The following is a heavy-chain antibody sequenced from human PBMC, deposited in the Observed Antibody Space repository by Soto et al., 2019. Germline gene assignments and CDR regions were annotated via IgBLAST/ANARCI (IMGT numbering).Heavy chain of an antibody. CDR2: IYPGDSDT. CDR1: GYSFTSYW. D-gene: IGHD6-6*01. V-gene: IGHV5-51*01. CDR3: ARHGHSSSHMFHVYYYYYGMDV. Sequence: GASLKISCKGSGYSFTSYWIGWVRQMPGKGLEWMGIIYPGDSDTRYSPSFQGQVTISADKSISPASLQWSSLKASDPAMYHCARHGHSSSHMFHVYYYYYGMDVWGKGTTVTVSS. J-gene: IGHJ6*04.